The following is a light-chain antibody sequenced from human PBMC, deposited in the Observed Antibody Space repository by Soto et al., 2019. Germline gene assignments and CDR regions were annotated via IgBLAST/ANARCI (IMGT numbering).Light chain of an antibody. V-gene: IGLV2-14*01. CDR1: SSDVGGYIY. J-gene: IGLJ1*01. CDR2: DVT. CDR3: SSYTTSSSYV. Sequence: QSVLAQPASVSGSPGQSITISCTGTSSDVGGYIYVSWYQQHPGKAPKLMIYDVTSRPSGVSYRFSCSKSGNTASLTISGLQAEDEADYYCSSYTTSSSYVVGTGTKVTVL.